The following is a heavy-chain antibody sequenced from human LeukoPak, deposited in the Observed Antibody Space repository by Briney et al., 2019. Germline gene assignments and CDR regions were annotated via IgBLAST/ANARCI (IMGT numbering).Heavy chain of an antibody. D-gene: IGHD3-10*01. CDR2: ISSSDNTI. Sequence: GGSLRLSCAASGFTFSSYDMNWVRQAPGKGLEWVSYISSSDNTIYYADSVKGRFTISRDNAKNSLYLQMNSLRAEDTAVYYCARAPGAYYYGSGSYYNALNYWGQGTLVTVSS. J-gene: IGHJ4*02. V-gene: IGHV3-48*03. CDR1: GFTFSSYD. CDR3: ARAPGAYYYGSGSYYNALNY.